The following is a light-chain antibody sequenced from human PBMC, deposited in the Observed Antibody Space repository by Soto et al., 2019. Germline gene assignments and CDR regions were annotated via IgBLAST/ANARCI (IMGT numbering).Light chain of an antibody. V-gene: IGKV1-33*01. CDR2: DAY. J-gene: IGKJ5*01. Sequence: TITYXHXEEIGNYLNWYXQXQARXPXXLXXDAYNLEXXXPSRFSGSGSGTDFTFTISCLQPEDSAPYYCQQYDYRPITSGQGTRLEIK. CDR3: QQYDYRPIT. CDR1: EEIGNY.